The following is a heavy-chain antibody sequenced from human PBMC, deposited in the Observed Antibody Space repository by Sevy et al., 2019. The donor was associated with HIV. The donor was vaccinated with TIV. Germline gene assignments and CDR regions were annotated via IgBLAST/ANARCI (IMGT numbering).Heavy chain of an antibody. CDR3: AGSYFDSSGYSPLYYYGMDV. Sequence: NPGASVKVSCKASGGTFSNYAISWVRQAPGQGLEWMGGFIPMFDTANYAQKFQGKVTLTADGSTTTAYMELSSLRSDDTAVYYCAGSYFDSSGYSPLYYYGMDVWGQGTTVTVSS. D-gene: IGHD3-22*01. V-gene: IGHV1-69*13. CDR1: GGTFSNYA. J-gene: IGHJ6*02. CDR2: FIPMFDTA.